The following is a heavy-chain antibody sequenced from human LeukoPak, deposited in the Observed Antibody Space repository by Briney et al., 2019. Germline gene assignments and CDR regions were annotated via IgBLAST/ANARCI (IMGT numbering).Heavy chain of an antibody. CDR2: IYSGGST. CDR3: ARGQYYDFWSGYPPLDY. D-gene: IGHD3-3*01. J-gene: IGHJ4*02. Sequence: PGGSLRLSCAASGFTVSSNYMSWVRQAPGKGLEWVSVIYSGGSTYYADSVKGRFTISRDNSKDTLYLQMNSLRAEDTAVYYCARGQYYDFWSGYPPLDYWGQGTLVTVSS. V-gene: IGHV3-53*01. CDR1: GFTVSSNY.